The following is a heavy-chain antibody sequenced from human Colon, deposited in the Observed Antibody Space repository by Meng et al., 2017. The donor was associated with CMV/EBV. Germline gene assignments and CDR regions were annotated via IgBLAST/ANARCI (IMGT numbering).Heavy chain of an antibody. CDR1: GGSISSYY. Sequence: GGSLRLSCTVSGGSISSYYWSWIRQPPGKGLEWVSLIYSGGSRTYYADSVKGRFTISRDNSKNTLYLQMNSLRAEDTAVYYCAKVGSSSSLNWFDPWGQGTLVTVSS. J-gene: IGHJ5*02. D-gene: IGHD6-13*01. V-gene: IGHV3-23*03. CDR3: AKVGSSSSLNWFDP. CDR2: IYSGGSRT.